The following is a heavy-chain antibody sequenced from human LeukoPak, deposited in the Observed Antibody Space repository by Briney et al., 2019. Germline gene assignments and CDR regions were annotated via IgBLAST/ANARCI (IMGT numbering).Heavy chain of an antibody. V-gene: IGHV1-69*04. CDR1: GGTFSSYA. J-gene: IGHJ4*02. D-gene: IGHD1-26*01. CDR3: ARGVDSGSYYVMDY. CDR2: IIPILGIA. Sequence: ASVKVSCKASGGTFSSYAISWVRQAPGQGLEWMGRIIPILGIANYAQKFQGRVTITADKSTSTAYMELRSLRSDDTAVYYCARGVDSGSYYVMDYWGQGTLVSVSS.